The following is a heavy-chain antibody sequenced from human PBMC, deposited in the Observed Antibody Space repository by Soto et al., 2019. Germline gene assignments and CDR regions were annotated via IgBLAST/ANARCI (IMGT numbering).Heavy chain of an antibody. J-gene: IGHJ5*02. CDR1: GGSISSGGYY. Sequence: QVQLQESGPGLVKPSQTLSLTCTVSGGSISSGGYYWSWIRQHPGKGLEWIGYIYYSGSTYYNPSLKGRVTISVDTSKNQFSLKLSSVTAADTAVYYCAREVHGSGSYVRWFDPWGQGTLVTVSS. CDR3: AREVHGSGSYVRWFDP. D-gene: IGHD3-10*01. CDR2: IYYSGST. V-gene: IGHV4-31*03.